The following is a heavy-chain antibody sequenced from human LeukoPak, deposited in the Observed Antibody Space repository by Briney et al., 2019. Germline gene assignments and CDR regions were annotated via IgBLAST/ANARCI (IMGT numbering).Heavy chain of an antibody. Sequence: SETLSLTCTVSGGSISSYYWSWIRQPPGKGLEWIGYIYYSGSTNYNPSLKSRVTISVDTSKNQFSLKLSSVTAADTAVYYCAKVYKYPKDAFDIWGQGAMVTVSS. CDR1: GGSISSYY. D-gene: IGHD2-2*01. CDR2: IYYSGST. V-gene: IGHV4-59*08. J-gene: IGHJ3*02. CDR3: AKVYKYPKDAFDI.